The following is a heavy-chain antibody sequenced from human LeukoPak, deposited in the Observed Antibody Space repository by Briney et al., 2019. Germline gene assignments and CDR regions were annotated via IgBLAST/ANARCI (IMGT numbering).Heavy chain of an antibody. V-gene: IGHV1-69*13. CDR2: IIPIFGTA. CDR3: ARGARYCGGDCYSNYYYGMDV. CDR1: GGTFSSYA. J-gene: IGHJ6*02. D-gene: IGHD2-21*02. Sequence: ASVKVSCKASGGTFSSYAISWVRQAPGQGLEWMGGIIPIFGTANYAQKFQGRVTITADESTSTAYMELSSLRSEDTAVYYCARGARYCGGDCYSNYYYGMDVWGRGTTVTVSS.